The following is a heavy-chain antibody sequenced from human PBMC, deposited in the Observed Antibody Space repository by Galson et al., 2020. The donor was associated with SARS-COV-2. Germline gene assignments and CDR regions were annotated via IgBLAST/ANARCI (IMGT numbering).Heavy chain of an antibody. CDR3: ASVGVGEWLSGPFDY. CDR1: GGSISSGGYY. D-gene: IGHD3-3*01. CDR2: TYYSGST. J-gene: IGHJ4*02. Sequence: SETLYLTCNVSGGSISSGGYYCSWIRQHPGKRLEWLGYTYYSGSTYYNPSLNSRVTISVDTSKNQFSLKLSSVTAADTAVYYCASVGVGEWLSGPFDYWGQGTLVTVSS. V-gene: IGHV4-31*03.